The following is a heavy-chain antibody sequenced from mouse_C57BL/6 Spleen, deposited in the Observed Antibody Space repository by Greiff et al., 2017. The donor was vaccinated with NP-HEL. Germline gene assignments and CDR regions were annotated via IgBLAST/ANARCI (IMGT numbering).Heavy chain of an antibody. D-gene: IGHD2-4*01. CDR3: ARSPYDYDAFPYYFDY. CDR1: GYAFSSYW. Sequence: QVQLQQSGAELVKPGASVKISCKASGYAFSSYWMNWVKQRPGKGLEWIGQIYPGDGDTNYNGKFKGKATLTADKSSSTAYMQLSSLTSEDSAVYFCARSPYDYDAFPYYFDYWGQGTTLTVSS. V-gene: IGHV1-80*01. CDR2: IYPGDGDT. J-gene: IGHJ2*01.